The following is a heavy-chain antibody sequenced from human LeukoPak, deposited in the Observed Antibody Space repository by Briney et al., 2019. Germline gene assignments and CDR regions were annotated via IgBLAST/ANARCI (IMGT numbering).Heavy chain of an antibody. Sequence: ASVKVSCKASGYTFTGYYMHWVRQAPGQGLEWMGWINPNSGGTNCAQKFQGRVTMTRDTSISTAYMELSRLRSDDTAVYYCARDFAEAYYYDSSGYYYPFGPWGQGTLVTVSS. D-gene: IGHD3-22*01. CDR1: GYTFTGYY. V-gene: IGHV1-2*02. CDR3: ARDFAEAYYYDSSGYYYPFGP. CDR2: INPNSGGT. J-gene: IGHJ5*02.